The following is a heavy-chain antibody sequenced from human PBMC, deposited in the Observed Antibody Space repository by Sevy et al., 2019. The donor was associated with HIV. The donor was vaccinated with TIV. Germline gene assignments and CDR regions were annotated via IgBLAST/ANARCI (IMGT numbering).Heavy chain of an antibody. D-gene: IGHD3-10*01. CDR1: GGTFSDYD. J-gene: IGHJ4*02. Sequence: ASVKVSCKASGGTFSDYDISWVRQAPGQGLEWMGGIIPIFGSTKYAQKFQDRVTITADKSTSTVYMELSSLRSEDSAVYFCARFKYYGLETLYYFDYWGQGTLVTVSS. CDR2: IIPIFGST. V-gene: IGHV1-69*06. CDR3: ARFKYYGLETLYYFDY.